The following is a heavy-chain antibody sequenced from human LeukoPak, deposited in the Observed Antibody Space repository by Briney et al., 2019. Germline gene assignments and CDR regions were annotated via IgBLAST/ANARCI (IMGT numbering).Heavy chain of an antibody. Sequence: ASVKVSCKVSGYTLTELSMHWVRQAPGKGLEWMGGFDPEDGETIYAQKFQGRVTMTEDTSTDTAYMELSSLRSEDTAVYYCATGKRWLQLSAFDYWGQGTLVTVSS. D-gene: IGHD5-24*01. V-gene: IGHV1-24*01. CDR2: FDPEDGET. CDR1: GYTLTELS. CDR3: ATGKRWLQLSAFDY. J-gene: IGHJ4*02.